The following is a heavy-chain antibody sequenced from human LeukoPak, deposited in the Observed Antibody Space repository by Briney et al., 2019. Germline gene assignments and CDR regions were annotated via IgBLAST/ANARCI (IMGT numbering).Heavy chain of an antibody. V-gene: IGHV3-7*01. Sequence: GGSLRLSCAAFGFTFSSYWMTWVRQAPGKELEWVANIKQDGSEKYYVDSVKGRFTISRDNSKNTLYLQMNSLRAEDTAVYYCARLPVAAAVDYWGQGTLVTVSS. CDR3: ARLPVAAAVDY. CDR1: GFTFSSYW. D-gene: IGHD6-13*01. CDR2: IKQDGSEK. J-gene: IGHJ4*02.